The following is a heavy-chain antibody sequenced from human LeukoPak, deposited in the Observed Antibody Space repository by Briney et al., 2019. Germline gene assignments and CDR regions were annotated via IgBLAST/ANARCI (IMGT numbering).Heavy chain of an antibody. CDR3: ARDHSGSGTDVWFDP. V-gene: IGHV3-48*02. CDR2: ISRSSSTI. Sequence: GGSLRLSCAPSGFTFSSYSMTWVRQAPGKGLEWVSYISRSSSTIYYADSVKGRFTISRDNAKNSLYLQMNSLRDEDTAVYYCARDHSGSGTDVWFDPWGQGTLVTVSS. J-gene: IGHJ5*02. D-gene: IGHD3-10*01. CDR1: GFTFSSYS.